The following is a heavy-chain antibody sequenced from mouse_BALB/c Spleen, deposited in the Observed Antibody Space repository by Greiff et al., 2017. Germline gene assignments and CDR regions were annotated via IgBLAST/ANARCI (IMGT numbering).Heavy chain of an antibody. CDR2: IYPGDGST. CDR3: ARSASRGAMDY. V-gene: IGHV1S56*01. Sequence: QVQLQQSGPELVKPGASVRISCKASGYTFTSYYIHWVKQRPGQGLEWIGWIYPGDGSTKYNEKFKGKATLSADKSSSTAYMQLSSLTSENSAVYFCARSASRGAMDYWGQGTSVTVSS. J-gene: IGHJ4*01. CDR1: GYTFTSYY.